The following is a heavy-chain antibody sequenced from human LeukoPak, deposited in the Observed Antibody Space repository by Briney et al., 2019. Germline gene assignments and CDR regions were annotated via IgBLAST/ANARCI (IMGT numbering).Heavy chain of an antibody. J-gene: IGHJ4*02. Sequence: GGSLRLSCAASGFTFSRYWMGWVRQAPGKGREWVANIKQDGSEKYYVDSVKGRFTISRDNAKNSLYLQMNSLRAEDTAVYYCARAYSDYDDYFDYWGQGTLVTVSS. CDR2: IKQDGSEK. CDR1: GFTFSRYW. CDR3: ARAYSDYDDYFDY. D-gene: IGHD5-12*01. V-gene: IGHV3-7*01.